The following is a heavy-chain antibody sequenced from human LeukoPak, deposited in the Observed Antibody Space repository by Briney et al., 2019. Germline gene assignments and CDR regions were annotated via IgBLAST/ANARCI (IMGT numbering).Heavy chain of an antibody. J-gene: IGHJ5*02. D-gene: IGHD3-10*01. V-gene: IGHV4-38-2*02. CDR1: GYSINSAFY. Sequence: SETLSLTCTVSGYSINSAFYWGWIRVPPGKGLEWIGSVFHRGTTYYNSSLKSRVNISIDTSKNQFSLKLDSLTAEDTAMYYCVRDGYYGSGSPGWFGPWGPGTLVIVSA. CDR3: VRDGYYGSGSPGWFGP. CDR2: VFHRGTT.